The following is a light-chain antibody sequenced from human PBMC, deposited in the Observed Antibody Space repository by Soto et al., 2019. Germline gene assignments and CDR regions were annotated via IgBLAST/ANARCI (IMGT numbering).Light chain of an antibody. J-gene: IGLJ1*01. CDR3: QSFGSSLSGYV. CDR2: GNN. Sequence: QSVLTQPPSVSGAPGQRVTISCTGSSSNIGAGYDVHWYQQLPGTAPKLLIYGNNNQPSGVPDRFSGSKSGTSASLAITGLQAEDEADYYCQSFGSSLSGYVFGTGTKLTVL. CDR1: SSNIGAGYD. V-gene: IGLV1-40*01.